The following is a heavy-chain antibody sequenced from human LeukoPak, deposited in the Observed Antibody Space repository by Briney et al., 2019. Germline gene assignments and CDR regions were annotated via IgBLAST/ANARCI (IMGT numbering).Heavy chain of an antibody. CDR3: AKDKDGYNNLLDY. D-gene: IGHD5-24*01. CDR1: GFTFSSYG. J-gene: IGHJ4*02. Sequence: LSGRSLRLSCAASGFTFSSYGMHWVRQAPGKGLEWVAVIWYDGSNKYYADSVKGRFTISRDNSKNTLYLQMNSLRAEDTAVYYCAKDKDGYNNLLDYWGQGTLVTVSS. V-gene: IGHV3-33*06. CDR2: IWYDGSNK.